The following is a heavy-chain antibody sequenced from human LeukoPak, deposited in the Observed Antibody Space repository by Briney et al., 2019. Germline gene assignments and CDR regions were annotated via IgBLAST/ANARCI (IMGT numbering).Heavy chain of an antibody. CDR3: ARDFADYGDFESGYGMDV. Sequence: PSETLSLTCTVSGGSISSGDYYWSWIRQPPGKGLEWIGYIYYSGSTYYNPSLKSRVTISVDTSKNQFSLKLSSVTAAVTAVYYCARDFADYGDFESGYGMDVWGKGTTVTVSS. V-gene: IGHV4-30-4*01. CDR2: IYYSGST. CDR1: GGSISSGDYY. J-gene: IGHJ6*04. D-gene: IGHD4-17*01.